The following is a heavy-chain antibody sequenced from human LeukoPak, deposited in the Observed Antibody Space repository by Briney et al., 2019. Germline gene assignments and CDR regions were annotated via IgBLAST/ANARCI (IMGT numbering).Heavy chain of an antibody. D-gene: IGHD3-9*01. CDR2: IKQDGSEK. J-gene: IGHJ4*02. CDR3: ARDSAYDILTGYDHFDY. Sequence: GGSLRLSCAASGFTFSSYWMSWVRQAPGKGLGWVANIKQDGSEKYYVDSVKGRFTISRDNAKNSLYLQMNSLRAEDTAVYYCARDSAYDILTGYDHFDYWGQGTLVTVSS. CDR1: GFTFSSYW. V-gene: IGHV3-7*01.